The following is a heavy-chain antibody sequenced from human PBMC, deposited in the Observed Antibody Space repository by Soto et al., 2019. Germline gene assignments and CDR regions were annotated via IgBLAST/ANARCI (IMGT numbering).Heavy chain of an antibody. CDR3: ARSIWNYYHY. D-gene: IGHD1-7*01. CDR2: VYSSGST. Sequence: SETLSLTCTVSGGSITTYYWSWIRQPPGKGLEWIGYVYSSGSTDYNPSLKSRVTISVDTSNNQFSLKLSSVTTADTAVYYCARSIWNYYHYWGQGTLVTVSS. J-gene: IGHJ4*02. CDR1: GGSITTYY. V-gene: IGHV4-59*01.